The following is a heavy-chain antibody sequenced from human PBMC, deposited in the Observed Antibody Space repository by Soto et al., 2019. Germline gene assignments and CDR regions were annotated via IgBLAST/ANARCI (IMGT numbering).Heavy chain of an antibody. J-gene: IGHJ3*02. CDR2: IKQDGSEK. CDR3: ARRPSSGWPDAFDI. V-gene: IGHV3-7*03. CDR1: GFTFSSYW. D-gene: IGHD6-19*01. Sequence: EVQLVESGGGLVQPGGSLRLSCAASGFTFSSYWMSWVRQAPGKGLEWVANIKQDGSEKYYVDSVKGRFTISRDNAKNSLYLQMNSLRAEDTAVYYCARRPSSGWPDAFDIWGQGTMVTVSS.